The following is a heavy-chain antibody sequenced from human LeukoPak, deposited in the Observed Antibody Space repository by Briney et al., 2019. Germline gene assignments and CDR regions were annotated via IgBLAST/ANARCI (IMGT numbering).Heavy chain of an antibody. V-gene: IGHV3-48*03. Sequence: PGGSLRLSCAASGFTFRSYEMNWVRQAPGKGLEWVSYISSSGSTIYHADSVKGRFTISRDNAKNSLYLQMNSLRAGDTAMYYCARVGHSAFDIWGQGTMVTVS. D-gene: IGHD2-21*01. CDR3: ARVGHSAFDI. CDR1: GFTFRSYE. CDR2: ISSSGSTI. J-gene: IGHJ3*02.